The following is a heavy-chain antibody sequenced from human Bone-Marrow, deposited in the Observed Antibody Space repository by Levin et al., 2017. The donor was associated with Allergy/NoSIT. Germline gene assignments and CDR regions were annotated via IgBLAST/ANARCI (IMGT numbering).Heavy chain of an antibody. D-gene: IGHD4-17*01. CDR1: GFTLSNYA. J-gene: IGHJ3*01. CDR2: ITGSAANI. V-gene: IGHV3-23*01. CDR3: ARDPNGDYIGAFDF. Sequence: LPGGSLRLSCVGSGFTLSNYAMFWVRQAPGRGLEWVSSITGSAANIYYRDSVKGRFTISRDSSRNTLYLQMNSLRAEDTAVYYCARDPNGDYIGAFDFWGQGTMVTVSS.